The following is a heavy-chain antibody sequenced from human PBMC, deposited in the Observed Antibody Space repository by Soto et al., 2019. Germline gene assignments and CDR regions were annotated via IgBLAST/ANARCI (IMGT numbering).Heavy chain of an antibody. CDR2: IWYDGSNK. CDR3: AREQGGSSSWYLSYCGGDCYSYFDY. V-gene: IGHV3-33*01. J-gene: IGHJ4*02. Sequence: GGSLRLSCAASGFTFSSYGMHWVRQAPGKGLEWVAVIWYDGSNKYYADSVKGRFTISRDNSKNTLYLQMNSLRAEDTAVYYCAREQGGSSSWYLSYCGGDCYSYFDYWGQGTLVTVSS. CDR1: GFTFSSYG. D-gene: IGHD2-21*02.